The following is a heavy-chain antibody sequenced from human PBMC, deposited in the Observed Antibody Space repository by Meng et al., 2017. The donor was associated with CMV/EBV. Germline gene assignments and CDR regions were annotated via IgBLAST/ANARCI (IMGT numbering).Heavy chain of an antibody. CDR1: GGSISSSSYY. J-gene: IGHJ4*02. CDR2: IYYSGST. V-gene: IGHV4-39*07. CDR3: AREPLGSSWSPLHFDY. D-gene: IGHD6-13*01. Sequence: SETLSLTCTVSGGSISSSSYYWGWIRQPPGKGLEWIGSIYYSGSTYYNPSLKSRVTISEDTSKNQFSLKLSSVTAADTAVYYCAREPLGSSWSPLHFDYWGQGTLVTVSS.